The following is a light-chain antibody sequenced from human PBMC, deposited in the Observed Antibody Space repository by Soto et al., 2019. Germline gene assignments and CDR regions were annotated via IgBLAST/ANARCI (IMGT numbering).Light chain of an antibody. Sequence: QSALTQPRSVSGSPGQSVTISCTGTSSDVGGYKYVSWYQQHPGKAPKLMIFDVSKRPSGVPDRFSGSKSGNTASLTISGLQAEDEADYSCCSYAGTYTYVVFGGGTKLTVL. J-gene: IGLJ2*01. V-gene: IGLV2-11*01. CDR1: SSDVGGYKY. CDR3: CSYAGTYTYVV. CDR2: DVS.